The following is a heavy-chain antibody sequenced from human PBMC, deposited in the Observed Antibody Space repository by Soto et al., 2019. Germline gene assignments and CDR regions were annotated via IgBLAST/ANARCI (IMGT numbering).Heavy chain of an antibody. CDR1: GFNVSSYS. V-gene: IGHV3-21*01. CDR2: ISSSSRYI. CDR3: ARRMVRGVIASGFDY. J-gene: IGHJ4*02. Sequence: EVQLVESGGGMVKPGGSLRLSCSPSGFNVSSYSMNLVRQATWKWLEWVSSISSSSRYIYYAESVKGRFTISRENAQNSLYLQMNSLRAEATAVYYCARRMVRGVIASGFDYWGQGTLVTVYS. D-gene: IGHD3-10*01.